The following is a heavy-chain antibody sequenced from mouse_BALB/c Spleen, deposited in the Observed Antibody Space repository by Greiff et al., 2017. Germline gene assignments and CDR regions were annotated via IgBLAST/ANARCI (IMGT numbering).Heavy chain of an antibody. D-gene: IGHD2-4*01. V-gene: IGHV1-7*01. CDR1: GYTFTSYW. CDR2: INPSTGYT. J-gene: IGHJ4*01. Sequence: QVQLQQSGAELAKPGASVKMSCKASGYTFTSYWMHWVKQRPGQGLEWIGYINPSTGYTEYNQKFKDKATLTADKSSSTAYMQLSSLTSEDSAVYYCARTYDYGAMDYWGQGTSVTVSS. CDR3: ARTYDYGAMDY.